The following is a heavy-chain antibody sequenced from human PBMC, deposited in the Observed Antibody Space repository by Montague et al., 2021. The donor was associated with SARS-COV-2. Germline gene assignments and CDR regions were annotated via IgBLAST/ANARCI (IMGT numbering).Heavy chain of an antibody. J-gene: IGHJ6*03. CDR2: ISSSGSTI. Sequence: SLRLSCAASGFTFSGYEMNWVRQAPGKGLEWVSYISSSGSTIYYADSVKGRFNISRDNAKNSLYLQMNSLRAEDTAVYYCAREKARITIFGAPRGYMNVWGEGTTVTVSS. CDR3: AREKARITIFGAPRGYMNV. CDR1: GFTFSGYE. V-gene: IGHV3-48*03. D-gene: IGHD3-3*01.